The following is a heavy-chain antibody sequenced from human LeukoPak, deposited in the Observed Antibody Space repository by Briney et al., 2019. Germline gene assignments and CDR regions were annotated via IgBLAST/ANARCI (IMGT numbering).Heavy chain of an antibody. D-gene: IGHD1-26*01. CDR2: IKQDGSER. Sequence: GWSLRLSCATSGFTFSRHWMSWVRQAPGKGPEWVANIKQDGSERYYVHSVKGRFTISRDNAKNSLYLQMNSLRAEDTAVYYCAAPSPYSGSYYAANAFDIWGQGTMVTVSS. J-gene: IGHJ3*02. V-gene: IGHV3-7*01. CDR1: GFTFSRHW. CDR3: AAPSPYSGSYYAANAFDI.